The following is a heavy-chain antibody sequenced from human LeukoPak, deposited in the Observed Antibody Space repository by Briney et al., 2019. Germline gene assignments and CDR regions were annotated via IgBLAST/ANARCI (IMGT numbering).Heavy chain of an antibody. D-gene: IGHD3-9*01. CDR3: ARGDILIPNWFDP. J-gene: IGHJ5*02. Sequence: GGSLRLSCAASGYTFTGYYMHWVRQAPGQGLEWMGWINPNSGGTNYAQKFQGRVTMTRDTSISTAYMELSRLRSDDTAVYYCARGDILIPNWFDPWGQGTLVTVSS. CDR1: GYTFTGYY. V-gene: IGHV1-2*02. CDR2: INPNSGGT.